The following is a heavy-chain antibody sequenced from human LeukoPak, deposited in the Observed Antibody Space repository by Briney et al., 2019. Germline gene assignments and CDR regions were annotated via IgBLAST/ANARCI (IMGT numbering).Heavy chain of an antibody. V-gene: IGHV1-69*13. CDR2: IIPIFGTA. D-gene: IGHD2-15*01. CDR3: ARGPCSGGSCYSVDYFQH. Sequence: SVKVSCKASGGTFSSYAISWVRQAPGQGLEWMGGIIPIFGTANYAQKFQGRVTITADESTSTAYMELSSLRSEDTAVYYCARGPCSGGSCYSVDYFQHWGQGTLVTVSS. J-gene: IGHJ1*01. CDR1: GGTFSSYA.